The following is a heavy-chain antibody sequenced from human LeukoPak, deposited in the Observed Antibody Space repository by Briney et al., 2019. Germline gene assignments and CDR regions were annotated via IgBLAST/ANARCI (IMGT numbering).Heavy chain of an antibody. CDR3: ARHPYYDYVWGSYRNWFDP. Sequence: SETLSLTCTVSGGSISSYYWSWIRQPPGKGLEWIGYIYYSGSTNYNPSLKSRVTISVDTSKNQFSLKLSSVTAADTAVYYCARHPYYDYVWGSYRNWFDPWGQGTLVTVSS. CDR2: IYYSGST. D-gene: IGHD3-16*01. CDR1: GGSISSYY. J-gene: IGHJ5*02. V-gene: IGHV4-59*01.